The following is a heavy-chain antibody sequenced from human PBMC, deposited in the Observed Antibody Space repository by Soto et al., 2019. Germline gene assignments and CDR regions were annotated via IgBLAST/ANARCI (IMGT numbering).Heavy chain of an antibody. J-gene: IGHJ4*02. CDR3: ATNGLVRGGTSDY. Sequence: ASVKVSCKASGYTLTELSMHWVRQAPGKGLEWMGGFDPEDGETIYAQKFQGRVTMTEDTSTDTAYMELSSLRSEDTAVYYCATNGLVRGGTSDYWGQGTLVTVSS. D-gene: IGHD3-10*01. CDR1: GYTLTELS. CDR2: FDPEDGET. V-gene: IGHV1-24*01.